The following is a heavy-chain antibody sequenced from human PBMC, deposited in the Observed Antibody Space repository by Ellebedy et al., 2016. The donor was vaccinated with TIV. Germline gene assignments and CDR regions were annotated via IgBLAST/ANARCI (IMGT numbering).Heavy chain of an antibody. V-gene: IGHV1-46*01. CDR3: ARDPDYSNREYYFDY. J-gene: IGHJ4*02. D-gene: IGHD4-11*01. CDR1: GYTFTSYY. CDR2: INPSGGST. Sequence: AASVKVSCKASGYTFTSYYMHWVRHPPRQGLEWMGIINPSGGSTSYAQKFQGRVTMTRDTSTSTVYMELSSLRSEDTAVYYCARDPDYSNREYYFDYWGQGTLVTVSS.